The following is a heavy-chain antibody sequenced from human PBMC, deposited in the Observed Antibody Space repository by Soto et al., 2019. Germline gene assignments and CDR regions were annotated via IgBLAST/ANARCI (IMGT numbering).Heavy chain of an antibody. Sequence: SETLSLTCAVHGGSFSTYYWTWIRQPPGKGLEWIGEINHSGSTNYNPSLKSRVTISVDTSKNQFSLKLSSVTAADTAVYYCAVTYYDILTGERFDYWGQGTLVTVSS. CDR1: GGSFSTYY. CDR2: INHSGST. D-gene: IGHD3-9*01. CDR3: AVTYYDILTGERFDY. J-gene: IGHJ4*02. V-gene: IGHV4-34*01.